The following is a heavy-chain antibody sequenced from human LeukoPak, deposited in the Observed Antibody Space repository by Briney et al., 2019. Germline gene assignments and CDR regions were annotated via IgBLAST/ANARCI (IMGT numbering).Heavy chain of an antibody. Sequence: SETLSLTCSVYGESFSGYYWTWIRQPPGKGLEWIGEINHSGSTNYNPSLKSRVTISVDTSKNQFSLKLSSVTAADTAVYYRARERRIVVVPAAYYMDVWGKGTTVTVSS. CDR2: INHSGST. CDR3: ARERRIVVVPAAYYMDV. CDR1: GESFSGYY. J-gene: IGHJ6*03. D-gene: IGHD2-2*01. V-gene: IGHV4-34*01.